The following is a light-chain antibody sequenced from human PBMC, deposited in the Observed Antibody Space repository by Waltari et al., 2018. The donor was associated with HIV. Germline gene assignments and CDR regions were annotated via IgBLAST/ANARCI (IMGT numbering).Light chain of an antibody. Sequence: DIQMTQSPSSVSASVGYRVTITCRASQSLGRWLVWYQQTPGKAPKLLIYAASTLQGGVPSRFSGSGSGTSFTLTISSLQPEDFATYYCQQASSLPLTFGEGTKVEIK. CDR2: AAS. J-gene: IGKJ4*01. V-gene: IGKV1-12*01. CDR3: QQASSLPLT. CDR1: QSLGRW.